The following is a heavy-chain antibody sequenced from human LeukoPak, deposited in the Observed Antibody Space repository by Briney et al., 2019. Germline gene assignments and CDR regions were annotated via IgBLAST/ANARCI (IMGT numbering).Heavy chain of an antibody. D-gene: IGHD6-13*01. J-gene: IGHJ5*02. CDR3: ARDTSRTIAAAGTGWFDP. V-gene: IGHV4-59*01. CDR1: GVSISSYY. CDR2: IYYSGST. Sequence: SETLSLTCTVSGVSISSYYWSWIRQPPGKGLEWIGYIYYSGSTNYNPSLKSRVTISVDTSKNQFSLKLSSVTAADTAVYYCARDTSRTIAAAGTGWFDPWGQGTLVTVSS.